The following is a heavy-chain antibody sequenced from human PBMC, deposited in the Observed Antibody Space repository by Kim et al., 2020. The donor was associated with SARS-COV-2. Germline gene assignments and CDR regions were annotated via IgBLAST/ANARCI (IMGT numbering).Heavy chain of an antibody. CDR3: ARDLNVYDYVWGSYRDYYYGMDV. CDR2: IWYDGSNK. J-gene: IGHJ6*02. CDR1: GFTFSSYG. Sequence: GGSRRLSCAASGFTFSSYGMHWVRQAPGKGLEWVAVIWYDGSNKYYADSVKGRFTISRDNSKNTLYLQMNSLRAEDTAVYYCARDLNVYDYVWGSYRDYYYGMDVWGQGTTVTVSS. V-gene: IGHV3-33*01. D-gene: IGHD3-16*01.